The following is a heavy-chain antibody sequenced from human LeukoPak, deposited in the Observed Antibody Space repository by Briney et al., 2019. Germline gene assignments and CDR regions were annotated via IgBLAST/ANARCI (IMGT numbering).Heavy chain of an antibody. V-gene: IGHV1-18*01. CDR3: AATYYDILTGYFNYYYGMDV. D-gene: IGHD3-9*01. J-gene: IGHJ6*02. CDR1: GYTFTSYG. CDR2: ISAYNGNT. Sequence: ASVKVSCKASGYTFTSYGISWVRQAPGQGLEWMGWISAYNGNTNYAQKLQGRVTMTTDTSTSKAYMELRSLRSDDTAVYYCAATYYDILTGYFNYYYGMDVWGQGTTVTVSS.